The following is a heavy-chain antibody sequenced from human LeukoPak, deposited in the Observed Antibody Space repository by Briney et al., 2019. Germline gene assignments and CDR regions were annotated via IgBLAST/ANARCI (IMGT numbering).Heavy chain of an antibody. CDR2: ISGGGGST. Sequence: GGSLRLSCAASGFTFTSYAMSWVRQAPGKGLEWISGISGGGGSTYYADSVKGRFSISRDNSKNNLYLQMNSLRAEDTAVYYCAKASHYDILTGRHSARLWYFDYWGQGTLVTVSS. CDR3: AKASHYDILTGRHSARLWYFDY. J-gene: IGHJ4*02. D-gene: IGHD3-9*01. V-gene: IGHV3-23*01. CDR1: GFTFTSYA.